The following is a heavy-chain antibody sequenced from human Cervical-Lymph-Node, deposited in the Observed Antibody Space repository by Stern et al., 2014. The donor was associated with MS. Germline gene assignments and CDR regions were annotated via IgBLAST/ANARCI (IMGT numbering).Heavy chain of an antibody. D-gene: IGHD2-2*03. CDR3: ARKSLSMDHYFDS. CDR2: IYYTGTT. V-gene: IGHV4-59*01. Sequence: QVQLQESGPGLVKPSETLSLTCTVSGASISSYYWNWIRQPPGKGLEWIGYIYYTGTTNYNPSLKGRGAISLDTSKNQFSLILRSGSAADTAVYYCARKSLSMDHYFDSWGQGTLVTVSS. CDR1: GASISSYY. J-gene: IGHJ4*02.